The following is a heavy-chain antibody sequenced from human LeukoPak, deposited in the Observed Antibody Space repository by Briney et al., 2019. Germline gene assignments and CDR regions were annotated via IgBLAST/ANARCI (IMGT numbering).Heavy chain of an antibody. V-gene: IGHV3-23*01. CDR3: AKRALGPQPYYYYYYMDV. J-gene: IGHJ6*03. CDR2: ISGSGGST. CDR1: GFTFSSYA. D-gene: IGHD6-6*01. Sequence: GGSLRLSCAASGFTFSSYAMSWVRQAPGKGLEWVSAISGSGGSTYYADSVKGRFTISRDNSKNTLYLQMNSLRAEDTAVYYCAKRALGPQPYYYYYYMDVWGKGTTVTVSS.